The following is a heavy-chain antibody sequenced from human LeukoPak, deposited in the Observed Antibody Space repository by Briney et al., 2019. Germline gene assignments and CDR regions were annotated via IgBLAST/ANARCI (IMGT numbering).Heavy chain of an antibody. CDR3: AKDPRWGYYDSSGA. V-gene: IGHV3-30*02. CDR2: IRYDGSNK. CDR1: GFTFSSYG. Sequence: PGGSLRLSCAASGFTFSSYGMHWVRQAPGKGLEWVAFIRYDGSNKYYSDSVKGRFTISRDNSKNTLYLQMNSLRAEDTAVYYCAKDPRWGYYDSSGAWGQGTLVTLSP. J-gene: IGHJ5*02. D-gene: IGHD3-22*01.